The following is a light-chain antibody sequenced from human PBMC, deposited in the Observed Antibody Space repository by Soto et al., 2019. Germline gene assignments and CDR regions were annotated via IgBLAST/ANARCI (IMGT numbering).Light chain of an antibody. CDR1: QSISSW. CDR3: QQYKSYPGT. J-gene: IGKJ1*01. Sequence: DIQITQSPSTLSAFVGDRVTITCRASQSISSWLAWYQQKPGKAPKLLIYKASTVESGVPSRFSGSGSGTAFTLTISSLQPDDVATYYCQQYKSYPGTFAQGTKVEIK. V-gene: IGKV1-5*03. CDR2: KAS.